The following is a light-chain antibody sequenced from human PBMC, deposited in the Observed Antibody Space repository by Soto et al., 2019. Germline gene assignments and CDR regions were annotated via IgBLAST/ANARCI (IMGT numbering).Light chain of an antibody. J-gene: IGKJ3*01. V-gene: IGKV1-27*01. Sequence: DIQMTQSPSSLSESVGDRVTITCRASKDTSNYLAWYQQKPGKVPKLLIYAASTLQSGVPSRFSGGGSGTDFTLTINSLQPEDVASYYCQNYNTAPFTFGPGTKVDIK. CDR2: AAS. CDR1: KDTSNY. CDR3: QNYNTAPFT.